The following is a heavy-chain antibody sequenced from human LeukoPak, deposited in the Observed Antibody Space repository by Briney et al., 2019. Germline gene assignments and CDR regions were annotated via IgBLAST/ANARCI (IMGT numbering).Heavy chain of an antibody. CDR2: IKPDGSEK. J-gene: IGHJ4*02. CDR3: LGGTDY. V-gene: IGHV3-7*01. Sequence: PGGSLRLSCAASGFTFSSYWTRWVRQAPGKGLECVASIKPDGSEKYYVDSVKGRFTISRDNAKNSLYLQMNSLRAEDTAVYYCLGGTDYWGQGTLVTVSS. CDR1: GFTFSSYW.